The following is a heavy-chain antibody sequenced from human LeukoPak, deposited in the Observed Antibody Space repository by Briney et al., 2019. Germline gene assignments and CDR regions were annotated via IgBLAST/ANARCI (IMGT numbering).Heavy chain of an antibody. CDR3: ARHQVAVAGRYDY. CDR2: IYYSGST. J-gene: IGHJ4*02. CDR1: GGSISSYY. Sequence: KASETLSLTCTVSGGSISSYYWSWIRQPPGKGLEWIGYIYYSGSTYYNPSLKSRVTISVDTSKNQFSLKLSSVTAADTAVYYCARHQVAVAGRYDYWGQGTLVTVSS. V-gene: IGHV4-59*08. D-gene: IGHD6-19*01.